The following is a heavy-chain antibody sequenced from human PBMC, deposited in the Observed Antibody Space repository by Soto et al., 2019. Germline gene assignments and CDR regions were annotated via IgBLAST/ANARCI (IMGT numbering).Heavy chain of an antibody. CDR2: ISAYNGNT. V-gene: IGHV1-18*04. D-gene: IGHD6-13*01. CDR1: GYTFTSYG. CDR3: AGDQAAAGDY. Sequence: ASVKVSCKASGYTFTSYGISWVRQAPGQGLEWMGWISAYNGNTNYAQKLQGRVTMSVDTSKNQFSLKLSSVTAADTAVYYCAGDQAAAGDYWGQGTLVTVSS. J-gene: IGHJ4*02.